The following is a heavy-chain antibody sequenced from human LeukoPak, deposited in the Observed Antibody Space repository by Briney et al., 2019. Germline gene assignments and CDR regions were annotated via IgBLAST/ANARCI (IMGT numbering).Heavy chain of an antibody. D-gene: IGHD5-12*01. V-gene: IGHV3-23*01. J-gene: IGHJ4*02. CDR3: ARDNGIVAPSIPLDY. Sequence: GGSLRLSCAASRFTFSSYAMSWVRQAPGKGLEWVSAISASGGSTFYADSVKGRFTISRDNSKNTLYLQMNSLRAEDTAIYYCARDNGIVAPSIPLDYWGQGTLVTVSS. CDR2: ISASGGST. CDR1: RFTFSSYA.